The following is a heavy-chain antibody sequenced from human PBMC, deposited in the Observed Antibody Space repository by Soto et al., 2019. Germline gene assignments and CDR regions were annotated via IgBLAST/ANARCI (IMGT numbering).Heavy chain of an antibody. D-gene: IGHD3-9*01. Sequence: SQTLSLTCAISGDSVSSNSAAWNWIRQSPSRGLEWLGRTYYRSKWYNDYAVSVKSRITINPDTSKNQFSLQLNSVTPEDTAVYYCARGATYYDILTGYYETHNWFDPWGQGTLVTVSS. CDR3: ARGATYYDILTGYYETHNWFDP. CDR1: GDSVSSNSAA. V-gene: IGHV6-1*01. CDR2: TYYRSKWYN. J-gene: IGHJ5*02.